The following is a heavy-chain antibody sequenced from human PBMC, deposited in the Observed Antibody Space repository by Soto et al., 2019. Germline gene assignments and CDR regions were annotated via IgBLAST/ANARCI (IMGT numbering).Heavy chain of an antibody. Sequence: GGSLRLSCAASGFRFSSFWMHWVRQAPGKGLVWVSRIDSDGSSTSYADSVKGRFTISRDNAKNTLYLQMNSLRAEDTALYYCARENGYYGMDVWGRGTTVTVSS. CDR3: ARENGYYGMDV. J-gene: IGHJ6*02. CDR1: GFRFSSFW. D-gene: IGHD2-8*01. V-gene: IGHV3-74*01. CDR2: IDSDGSST.